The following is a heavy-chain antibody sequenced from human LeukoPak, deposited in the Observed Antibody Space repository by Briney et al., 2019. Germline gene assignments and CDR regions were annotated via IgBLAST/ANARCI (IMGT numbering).Heavy chain of an antibody. Sequence: AASVKVSCKASGGTFSSYAISWVRQAPGQGLEWMGGIIPIFGTANYAQKFQGRVTITTDESTSTAYMELSSLRSEDTAVYYCAISSGYYQYGDFQHWGQGTLGTVSS. V-gene: IGHV1-69*05. J-gene: IGHJ1*01. CDR1: GGTFSSYA. CDR2: IIPIFGTA. D-gene: IGHD3-22*01. CDR3: AISSGYYQYGDFQH.